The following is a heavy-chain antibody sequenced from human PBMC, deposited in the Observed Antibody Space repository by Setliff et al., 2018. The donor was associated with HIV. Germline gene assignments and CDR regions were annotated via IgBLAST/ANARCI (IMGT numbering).Heavy chain of an antibody. CDR3: ARGRVGAARCYFDY. J-gene: IGHJ4*02. Sequence: SETLSLTCAVYGGSFSAYSWTWIRQPPGKGLEWIGDINHSGSTNYNPSLKSRVTILVDTSKNQFSLKLNSVTAADTAVYFCARGRVGAARCYFDYWGQGTLVTVSS. D-gene: IGHD6-6*01. CDR2: INHSGST. V-gene: IGHV4-34*01. CDR1: GGSFSAYS.